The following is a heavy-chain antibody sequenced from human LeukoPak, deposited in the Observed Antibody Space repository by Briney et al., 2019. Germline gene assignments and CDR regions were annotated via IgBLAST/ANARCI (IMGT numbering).Heavy chain of an antibody. J-gene: IGHJ4*02. V-gene: IGHV3-23*01. Sequence: GGSLRLSCADSGFTFSRSAMSWVRQAPGKGLEWISAITDTSNDRYYADSVQGRFTISRDNSKSTLDLHMSSLRAEDTAIYYCVKGSAAARPYYFEFWGRGTLVTVSS. CDR2: ITDTSNDR. CDR1: GFTFSRSA. D-gene: IGHD6-6*01. CDR3: VKGSAAARPYYFEF.